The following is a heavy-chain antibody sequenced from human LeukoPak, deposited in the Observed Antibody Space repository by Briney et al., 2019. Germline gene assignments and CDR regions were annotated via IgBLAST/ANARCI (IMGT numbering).Heavy chain of an antibody. V-gene: IGHV3-30*04. J-gene: IGHJ6*04. Sequence: PGGSLRLSCAASGFTFSSYAMHWVRQAPGKGLEWVAVISYDGSNKYYADSVKGRFTISRDNSKNTLYLQMNSLRAEDTAVYYGARDTLVRGVIISKYYYYYGMDVWGKGTTVTVSS. CDR1: GFTFSSYA. D-gene: IGHD3-10*01. CDR2: ISYDGSNK. CDR3: ARDTLVRGVIISKYYYYYGMDV.